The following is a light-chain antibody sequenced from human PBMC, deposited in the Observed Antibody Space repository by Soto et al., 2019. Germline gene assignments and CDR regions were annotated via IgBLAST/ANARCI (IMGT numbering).Light chain of an antibody. J-gene: IGLJ1*01. CDR1: SRDVGSYNY. Sequence: QSVLTQPASVSGSPGQSITISCTGTSRDVGSYNYVSWYQLHPGKAPKLMIYEVSNRPSGVSNRFSGSKSGNTASLTISGLQAEDEADYYCSSYTSSSTLGFGTGTKVTVL. V-gene: IGLV2-14*01. CDR3: SSYTSSSTLG. CDR2: EVS.